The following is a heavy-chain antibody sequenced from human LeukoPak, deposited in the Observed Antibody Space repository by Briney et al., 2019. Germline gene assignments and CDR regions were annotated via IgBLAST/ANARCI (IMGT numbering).Heavy chain of an antibody. CDR1: GFTFDDA. CDR2: ISWDGGST. V-gene: IGHV3-43D*03. D-gene: IGHD6-13*01. J-gene: IGHJ4*02. Sequence: GGSLRLSCAASGFTFDDAMHWVRQAPGKGLEWVSLISWDGGSTYYADSVKGRFTISRDNSKNSLYLQMNTLRAGDTALYYCARSSWDEYYFDYWGQGTLVTVSS. CDR3: ARSSWDEYYFDY.